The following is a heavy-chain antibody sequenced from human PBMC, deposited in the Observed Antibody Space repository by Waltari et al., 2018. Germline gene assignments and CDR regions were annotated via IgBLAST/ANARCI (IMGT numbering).Heavy chain of an antibody. V-gene: IGHV4-38-2*01. Sequence: QVQLQESGPGLVKPSETLSLTCDVSGYSIHSGYYWGWIRQPPGKGPEWIGSIFQSGTTYYNPALKSRVTVSVDTSKNQLFVKLTSVTAADTAVYYCARTSYSDEIDAFDIWGQGTKVTVSS. D-gene: IGHD4-17*01. CDR1: GYSIHSGYY. CDR2: IFQSGTT. CDR3: ARTSYSDEIDAFDI. J-gene: IGHJ3*02.